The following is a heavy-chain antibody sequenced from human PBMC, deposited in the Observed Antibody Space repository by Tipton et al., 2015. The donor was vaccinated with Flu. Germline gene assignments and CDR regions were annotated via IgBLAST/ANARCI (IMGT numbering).Heavy chain of an antibody. V-gene: IGHV4-34*01. Sequence: TLSLTCTVYAGSFSGYYWSWIRQPPGKGLEWIGEINHSGSVSYNPSLKSRVTMSVDTSKNQFSLKLTSVTAADTAVYYCVRFGAGGSFEANWGQGTLVTVSS. J-gene: IGHJ1*01. CDR3: VRFGAGGSFEAN. D-gene: IGHD3-16*01. CDR1: AGSFSGYY. CDR2: INHSGSV.